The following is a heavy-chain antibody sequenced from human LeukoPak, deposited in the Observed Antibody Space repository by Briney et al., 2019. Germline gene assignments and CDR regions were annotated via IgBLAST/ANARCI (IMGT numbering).Heavy chain of an antibody. J-gene: IGHJ4*02. Sequence: GVSLRLSCAASELTFSSYGMRWVRQAPGKGLEWVSGINESGSRTYYADSVKGRFTISRDNSKNTLYLQLNSLRAEDTAVYYCAKDKGREGDYWGQGNLVTVSS. CDR2: INESGSRT. CDR3: AKDKGREGDY. CDR1: ELTFSSYG. V-gene: IGHV3-23*01.